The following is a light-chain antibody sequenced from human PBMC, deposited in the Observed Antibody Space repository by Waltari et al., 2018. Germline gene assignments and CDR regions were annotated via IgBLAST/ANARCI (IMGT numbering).Light chain of an antibody. Sequence: SYELTQPPSVSVSPGQTARITCSGDALPKQYVYWYQQKSGQAPILVMNKDRERPSGIPERFSGSSSGTTVTLTISGVQAEDEADYHCQSGDNSGTNRVLFGGGTKLTVL. CDR2: KDR. V-gene: IGLV3-25*03. CDR3: QSGDNSGTNRVL. J-gene: IGLJ2*01. CDR1: ALPKQY.